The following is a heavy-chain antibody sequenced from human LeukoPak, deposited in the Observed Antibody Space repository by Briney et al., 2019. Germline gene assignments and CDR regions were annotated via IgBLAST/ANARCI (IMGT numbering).Heavy chain of an antibody. CDR1: GFTFSNFW. V-gene: IGHV3-7*03. CDR2: IKVDGSEK. J-gene: IGHJ5*02. CDR3: ARGRVAATWFDP. Sequence: PGGSLRLSCAASGFTFSNFWMSWVRQAPGKGLEWVANIKVDGSEKCYVDSVKGRFTISRDNAENSLYLQMNSLRAEDTVVYYCARGRVAATWFDPWGQGTLVTVSS. D-gene: IGHD2-15*01.